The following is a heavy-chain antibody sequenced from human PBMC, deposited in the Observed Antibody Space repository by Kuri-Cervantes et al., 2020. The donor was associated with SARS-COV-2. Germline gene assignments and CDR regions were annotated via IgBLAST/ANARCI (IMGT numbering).Heavy chain of an antibody. CDR2: ISSSSSTI. CDR1: GFTFSSYS. CDR3: ARDLWNCSSTSCSNWFDP. Sequence: GESLKISCAASGFTFSSYSMNWVRQAPGKGLEWVSYISSSSSTIYYADSVKGRFTISRDNAKNSLYLQMNSLRVEDTAVYYCARDLWNCSSTSCSNWFDPWGQGTLVTVS. D-gene: IGHD2-2*01. V-gene: IGHV3-48*01. J-gene: IGHJ5*02.